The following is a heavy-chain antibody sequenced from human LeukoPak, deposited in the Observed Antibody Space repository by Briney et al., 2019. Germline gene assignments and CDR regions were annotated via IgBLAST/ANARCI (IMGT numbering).Heavy chain of an antibody. CDR2: INHSGST. V-gene: IGHV4-34*01. D-gene: IGHD3-10*01. CDR1: GGSFSGYY. CDR3: ASFLFGDPGGY. Sequence: SEALSLTCAVYGGSFSGYYWSWIRQPPGKGLEWIGEINHSGSTNYNPSLKSRVTISVDTSKNQFSLKLSSVTAADTAVYYCASFLFGDPGGYWGQGTLVTVSS. J-gene: IGHJ4*02.